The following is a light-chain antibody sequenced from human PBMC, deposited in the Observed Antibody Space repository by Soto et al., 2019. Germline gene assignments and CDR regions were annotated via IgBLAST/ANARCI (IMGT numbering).Light chain of an antibody. V-gene: IGKV4-1*01. J-gene: IGKJ2*01. CDR3: QQYESTPPT. Sequence: DIVMTQSPDSLAVSLGERATINCKSSQSVLYSSNNKNYLAWYQQRPGQPPKLLIYWASTRESGVPDRFSGSGSGTGFTLSITSLQAEDVAVYYCQQYESTPPTFGQGTKLEI. CDR2: WAS. CDR1: QSVLYSSNNKNY.